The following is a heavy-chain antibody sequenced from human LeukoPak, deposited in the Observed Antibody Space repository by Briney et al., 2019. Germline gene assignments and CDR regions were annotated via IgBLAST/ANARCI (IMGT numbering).Heavy chain of an antibody. CDR3: ARGRYYYDSSGDFDY. Sequence: SETLSLTCAVYRGSFSGYYWSWIRQPPGKGLEWIGEINHSGSTNYNPSLKSRVTISVDTSKNQFSLKLSSVTAADTAVYYCARGRYYYDSSGDFDYWGQGTLVTVSS. V-gene: IGHV4-34*01. J-gene: IGHJ4*02. CDR1: RGSFSGYY. CDR2: INHSGST. D-gene: IGHD3-22*01.